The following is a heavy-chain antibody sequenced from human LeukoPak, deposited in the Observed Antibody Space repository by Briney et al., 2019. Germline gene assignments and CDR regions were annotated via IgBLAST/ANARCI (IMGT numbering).Heavy chain of an antibody. CDR1: GYTFTGYY. V-gene: IGHV1-2*02. CDR3: ARGGSSGWYVQNYFDT. Sequence: ASVKVSCKASGYTFTGYYMHWVRQAPGQGLEWMGWINPNSGGTNYAQKFQSRVTMTRDTSISTAYMELSRLRSDDTAVYYCARGGSSGWYVQNYFDTWGQGTLVTVSS. J-gene: IGHJ5*02. D-gene: IGHD6-19*01. CDR2: INPNSGGT.